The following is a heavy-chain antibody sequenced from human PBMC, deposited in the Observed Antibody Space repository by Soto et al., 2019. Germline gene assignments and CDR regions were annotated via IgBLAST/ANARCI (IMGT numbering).Heavy chain of an antibody. CDR1: GFTFGGYA. Sequence: PGGSLRLSCTASGFTFGGYAMSWVRQAPGKGLEWVGFVRSKAYGGTTEYAASVKGRFTISRDDSKSIAYLQMNSLKTEDTAVYYCTRVGTYDSSGPDAFDIWGQGTMVTVSS. V-gene: IGHV3-49*04. CDR3: TRVGTYDSSGPDAFDI. CDR2: VRSKAYGGTT. D-gene: IGHD3-22*01. J-gene: IGHJ3*02.